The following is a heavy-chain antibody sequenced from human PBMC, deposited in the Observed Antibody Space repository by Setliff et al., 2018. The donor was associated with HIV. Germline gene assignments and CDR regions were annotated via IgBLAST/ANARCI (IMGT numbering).Heavy chain of an antibody. J-gene: IGHJ3*02. Sequence: SETLSLTCTLYGGSLTNYYWTWIRQSPEKGLEWIGEIVDSGSTNYSPSLKSRVTISLDTSKKQFSLRLNSVTAADTAVYFCARLPWGGSNLDNSGAFDIWGQGTMVTVSS. CDR2: IVDSGST. D-gene: IGHD1-26*01. V-gene: IGHV4-34*12. CDR1: GGSLTNYY. CDR3: ARLPWGGSNLDNSGAFDI.